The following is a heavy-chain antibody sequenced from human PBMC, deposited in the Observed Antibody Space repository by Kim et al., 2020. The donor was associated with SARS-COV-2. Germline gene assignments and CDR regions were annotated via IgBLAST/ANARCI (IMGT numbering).Heavy chain of an antibody. CDR3: ARDLGWGDYGPNWFDP. CDR2: ISSSSSYI. V-gene: IGHV3-21*01. Sequence: GGSLRLSCAASGFTFSSYSMNWVRQAPVKGLEWVSSISSSSSYIYYADSVKGRFTISRDNAKNSLYLQMNSLRAEDTAVYYCARDLGWGDYGPNWFDPWGQGTLVTVSS. J-gene: IGHJ5*02. D-gene: IGHD4-17*01. CDR1: GFTFSSYS.